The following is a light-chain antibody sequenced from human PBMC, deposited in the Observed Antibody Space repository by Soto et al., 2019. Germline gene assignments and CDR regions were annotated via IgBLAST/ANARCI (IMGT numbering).Light chain of an antibody. J-gene: IGKJ1*01. CDR2: DAS. CDR3: LQNHDYPWT. V-gene: IGKV1-6*01. Sequence: IQMTQSPSSLSASVGDSVTITCRASQGIRNDLGWYQQKPGTAPKLLIYDASRLESGIPSRFSASVSATDFSLTISGLQPEDFAIYYCLQNHDYPWTFGQGTKVDLK. CDR1: QGIRND.